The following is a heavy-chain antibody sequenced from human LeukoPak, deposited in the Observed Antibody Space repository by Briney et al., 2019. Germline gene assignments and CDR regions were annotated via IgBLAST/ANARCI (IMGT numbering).Heavy chain of an antibody. CDR3: ARGEPIFGVVINFDY. J-gene: IGHJ4*02. CDR2: IIPILGIA. Sequence: GASVKVSCKASGGTFSSYAISWVRQAPGQGLEWMGRIIPILGIANYAQKFQGRVTITADKSTSTAYMELSSLRSEDTAVYYCARGEPIFGVVINFDYWGQGTLVTVSS. V-gene: IGHV1-69*04. CDR1: GGTFSSYA. D-gene: IGHD3-3*01.